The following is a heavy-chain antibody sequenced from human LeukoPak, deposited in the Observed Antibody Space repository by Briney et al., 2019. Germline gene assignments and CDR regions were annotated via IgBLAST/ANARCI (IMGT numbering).Heavy chain of an antibody. CDR1: GFTFSSYS. Sequence: GGSLRLSCAASGFTFSSYSMNWVRQAPGKGLEWVSSISSSSSYIYYADSVKGRFTISRDNAKNSLYLQMNSLRAEDTAVYYCARSIAAAGYYFDYWGQGTLVTVSS. CDR2: ISSSSSYI. V-gene: IGHV3-21*01. D-gene: IGHD6-13*01. J-gene: IGHJ4*02. CDR3: ARSIAAAGYYFDY.